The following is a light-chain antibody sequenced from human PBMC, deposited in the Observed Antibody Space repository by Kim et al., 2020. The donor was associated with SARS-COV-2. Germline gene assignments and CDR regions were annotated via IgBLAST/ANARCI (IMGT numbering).Light chain of an antibody. CDR2: DAS. J-gene: IGKJ4*02. CDR3: QQGSSFPLT. V-gene: IGKV1-12*01. Sequence: ASGGGRYISTCRASQCIQNWLCLYQQKPGKAPTLLSYDASTLGRGVQPRFSGSGSGTDFSLTISSLQPEDFATYFCQQGSSFPLTFGGGTKVDSK. CDR1: QCIQNW.